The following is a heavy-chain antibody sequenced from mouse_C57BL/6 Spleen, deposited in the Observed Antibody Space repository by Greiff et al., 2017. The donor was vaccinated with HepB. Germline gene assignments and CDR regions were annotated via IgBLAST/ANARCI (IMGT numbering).Heavy chain of an antibody. J-gene: IGHJ4*01. CDR3: TNTTVRYYYAMDY. CDR2: IDPETGGT. CDR1: GYTFTDYE. V-gene: IGHV1-15*01. D-gene: IGHD1-1*01. Sequence: VQLQESGAELVRPGASVTLSCKASGYTFTDYEMHWVKQTPVHGLEWIGAIDPETGGTAYNQKFKGKAILTADKSSSTAYMELRSLTSEDSAVYYCTNTTVRYYYAMDYWGQGTSVTVSS.